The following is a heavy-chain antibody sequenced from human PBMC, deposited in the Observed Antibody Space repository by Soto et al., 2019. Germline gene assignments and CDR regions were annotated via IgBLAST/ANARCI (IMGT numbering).Heavy chain of an antibody. CDR2: ISWNSGSI. CDR3: AKEAGGYSYGFFDY. Sequence: GGSLRLSCAASGFTFDDYAMHWVRQAPGKGLEWVSGISWNSGSIGYADSVKGRFTISRDNAKNSLYLQMNSLRAEDTALYYCAKEAGGYSYGFFDYWGQGTLVTVSS. D-gene: IGHD5-18*01. V-gene: IGHV3-9*01. CDR1: GFTFDDYA. J-gene: IGHJ4*02.